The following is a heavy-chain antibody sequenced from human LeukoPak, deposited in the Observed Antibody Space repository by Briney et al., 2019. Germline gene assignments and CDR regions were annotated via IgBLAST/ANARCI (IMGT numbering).Heavy chain of an antibody. J-gene: IGHJ4*02. D-gene: IGHD4/OR15-4a*01. CDR2: TSRSGGSI. CDR1: GFTFTTYA. Sequence: GGSLRLSCAASGFTFTTYAMSWVRQAPGKGLEWVSSTSRSGGSIHSADSMEGRFTISRDNSKNILYLQMSSLRAEDTAVYYCVRNSDYSDSSTLYDWGQGTLVTVSS. V-gene: IGHV3-23*01. CDR3: VRNSDYSDSSTLYD.